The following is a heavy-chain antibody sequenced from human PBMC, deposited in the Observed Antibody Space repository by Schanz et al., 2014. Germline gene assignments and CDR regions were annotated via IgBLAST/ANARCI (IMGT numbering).Heavy chain of an antibody. CDR2: MNPNSGDT. J-gene: IGHJ4*02. Sequence: QVQLVQSGDEVKKPGASVKVSCKTSGYTFSDYGITWVRQAPGQGLEWMGWMNPNSGDTGYPRKFQDRVTMTRNTSISTAYMELNSLTSEDTAVYYCARGFDFWDRWGQGTLVTVSS. D-gene: IGHD3-3*01. CDR1: GYTFSDYG. V-gene: IGHV1-8*02. CDR3: ARGFDFWDR.